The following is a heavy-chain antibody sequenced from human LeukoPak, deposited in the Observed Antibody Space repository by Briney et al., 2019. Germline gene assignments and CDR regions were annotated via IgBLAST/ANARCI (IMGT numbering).Heavy chain of an antibody. D-gene: IGHD4-17*01. Sequence: ASVKVSCKASGYTFIGYYMHWVRQAPGQGLEWMGWINPNTGGTNYAQKFQGWVTMTRDTSISTAYMELSRLRSDGTAVYYCARGRATVTTLSGMDVWGQGTTVTVSS. V-gene: IGHV1-2*04. CDR3: ARGRATVTTLSGMDV. CDR1: GYTFIGYY. J-gene: IGHJ6*02. CDR2: INPNTGGT.